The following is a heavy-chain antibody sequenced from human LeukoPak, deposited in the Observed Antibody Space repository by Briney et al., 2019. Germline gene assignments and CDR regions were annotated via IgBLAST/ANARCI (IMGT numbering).Heavy chain of an antibody. Sequence: SETLSLTCTVSGGSISSSSYYWGWIRQPPGKGLEWIGSIYYSGSTYYSPSLKSRVTISVDTSKNQFSLKLSSVTAADTAVYYCARATKQWLVRKLDYWGQGTLVTVSS. CDR2: IYYSGST. V-gene: IGHV4-39*01. D-gene: IGHD6-19*01. CDR3: ARATKQWLVRKLDY. CDR1: GGSISSSSYY. J-gene: IGHJ4*02.